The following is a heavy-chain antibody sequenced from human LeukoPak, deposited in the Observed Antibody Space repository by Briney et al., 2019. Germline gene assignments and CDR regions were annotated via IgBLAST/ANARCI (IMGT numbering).Heavy chain of an antibody. D-gene: IGHD1-26*01. Sequence: SETLSLTCTVSGGSISSYYWSWIRQPPGKGLEWIGYIYYSGSTNYNPSLKSRVTISVDTSKNQFSLKLSSVTAADTAVYYCARTPEGWELSNWFDPWGQGTLVTVSS. J-gene: IGHJ5*02. CDR2: IYYSGST. CDR3: ARTPEGWELSNWFDP. V-gene: IGHV4-59*01. CDR1: GGSISSYY.